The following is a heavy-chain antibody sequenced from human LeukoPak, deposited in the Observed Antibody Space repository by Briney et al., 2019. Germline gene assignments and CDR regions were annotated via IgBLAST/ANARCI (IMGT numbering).Heavy chain of an antibody. Sequence: KASQTLSLTCTVSGGSISSGSYYWSWIRQPAGKGLEWIGRIYTSGSTNYNPSLKSRVTISVDTSKNQFSLELSSVTAADTAVYYCARDSVGRLPHFDYWGQGTLVTVSS. CDR3: ARDSVGRLPHFDY. D-gene: IGHD5/OR15-5a*01. CDR2: IYTSGST. J-gene: IGHJ4*02. V-gene: IGHV4-61*02. CDR1: GGSISSGSYY.